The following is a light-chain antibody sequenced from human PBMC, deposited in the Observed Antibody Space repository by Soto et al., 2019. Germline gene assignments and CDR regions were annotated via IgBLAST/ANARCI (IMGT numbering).Light chain of an antibody. J-gene: IGKJ1*01. CDR1: QSIGSW. V-gene: IGKV1-5*01. Sequence: DIQMTQSPSTLSGSVGDRVTITCRASQSIGSWLAWYQQRPGKAPKLLIYDVSNLQSGVPSRFSGSGSGTEFTLTISSLQPDDFATYYCQQYNSYWTFGQGTKVDIK. CDR2: DVS. CDR3: QQYNSYWT.